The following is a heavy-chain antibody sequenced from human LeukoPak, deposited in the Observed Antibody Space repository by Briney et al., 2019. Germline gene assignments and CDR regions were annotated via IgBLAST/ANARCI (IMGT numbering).Heavy chain of an antibody. CDR1: GFTFSSYE. CDR2: ISSSGSTI. D-gene: IGHD3-22*01. J-gene: IGHJ3*02. CDR3: ARDSHKFDSSGYYPDAFDI. Sequence: GGSLRLSCAASGFTFSSYEMNWVRQAPGKGLEWVSDISSSGSTIYYADSVKGRFTISRDNAKNSLYLKMNSLRDEDTAVYYCARDSHKFDSSGYYPDAFDIWGQGTMVTVSS. V-gene: IGHV3-48*03.